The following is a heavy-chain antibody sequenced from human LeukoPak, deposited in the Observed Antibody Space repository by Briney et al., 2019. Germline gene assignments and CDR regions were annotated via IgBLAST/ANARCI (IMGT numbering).Heavy chain of an antibody. CDR3: LARSLVEVSGNYYMDV. CDR1: GFTFSSYA. CDR2: IRYDGSNK. Sequence: PGRSLRLSCAASGFTFSSYAMHWVRQAPGKGLEWVAFIRYDGSNKYYADSVKGRFTISRDYSTNTLYLQMNNLRVEDTAVYYCLARSLVEVSGNYYMDVWGKGTTVSVSS. J-gene: IGHJ6*03. D-gene: IGHD1-26*01. V-gene: IGHV3-30*04.